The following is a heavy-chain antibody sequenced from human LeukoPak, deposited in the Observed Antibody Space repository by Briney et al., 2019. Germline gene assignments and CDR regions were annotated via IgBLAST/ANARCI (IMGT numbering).Heavy chain of an antibody. CDR3: ARVSSYSSSLWGVFDY. CDR2: ISAYNGNT. J-gene: IGHJ4*02. D-gene: IGHD6-13*01. CDR1: GYTFTSYG. Sequence: ASVKVSCKASGYTFTSYGISWVRQAPGQGLKWMGWISAYNGNTNYAQKLQGRVTMTTDTSTSTAYMELRSLRSDDTAVYYCARVSSYSSSLWGVFDYWGQGTLVTVSS. V-gene: IGHV1-18*01.